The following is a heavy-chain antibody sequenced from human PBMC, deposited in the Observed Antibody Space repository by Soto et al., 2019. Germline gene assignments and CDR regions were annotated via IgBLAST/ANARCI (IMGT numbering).Heavy chain of an antibody. V-gene: IGHV3-33*01. D-gene: IGHD3-10*01. J-gene: IGHJ4*02. CDR1: GFRFGSYG. CDR3: ARDYGSGMIPSPVDY. CDR2: IWYDGSNQ. Sequence: QSGGSLRLSCEASGFRFGSYGMHWVRQAPGKGPEWVTLIWYDGSNQFYADSVKGRFTISRDNSKNTLYLQMDSLRVEDTAVYYCARDYGSGMIPSPVDYWGQGTLVTVSS.